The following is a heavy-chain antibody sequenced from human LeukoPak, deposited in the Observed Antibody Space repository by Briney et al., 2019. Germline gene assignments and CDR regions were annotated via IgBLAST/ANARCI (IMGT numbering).Heavy chain of an antibody. CDR3: ARCIAAAGTVDWFDP. J-gene: IGHJ5*02. CDR2: MYHSGST. V-gene: IGHV4-38-2*01. Sequence: PSETLSLTCAVSGYFINRGYYWGRIRQPPGKGLEWIGSMYHSGSTYYNPSLKSRVTISLDTSKNQFSLKLSTVTAADTAVYYCARCIAAAGTVDWFDPWGQGTLVTVSS. D-gene: IGHD6-13*01. CDR1: GYFINRGYY.